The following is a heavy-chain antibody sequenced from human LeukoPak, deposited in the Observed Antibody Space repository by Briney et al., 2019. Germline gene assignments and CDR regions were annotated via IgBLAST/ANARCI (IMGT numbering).Heavy chain of an antibody. J-gene: IGHJ3*02. CDR2: IYTSGST. Sequence: SETLSLTCTVSGGSISSGSYYWRWIRQPAGKGLEWIGRIYTSGSTNYNPSLKSRVTISVDTTKNQFSLKLSSVTAADTAVYYCARSPRSSSRNAFDIWGQGTMVTVSS. D-gene: IGHD6-6*01. CDR1: GGSISSGSYY. V-gene: IGHV4-61*02. CDR3: ARSPRSSSRNAFDI.